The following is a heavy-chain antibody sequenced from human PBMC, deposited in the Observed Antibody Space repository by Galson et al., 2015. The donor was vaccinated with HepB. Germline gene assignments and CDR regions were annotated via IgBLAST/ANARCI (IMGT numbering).Heavy chain of an antibody. J-gene: IGHJ5*02. V-gene: IGHV3-11*01. D-gene: IGHD4-17*01. CDR1: GITFSDYY. CDR2: ISVSGVTI. Sequence: SLRLSCAASGITFSDYYMSWIRQAPGKGLEWVSFISVSGVTIYSADSVKGRFTISRDNAKNSLYLQMNTLRAEDTAVYHCAASGRSTTEGAWFDTWGQGTLVTVSS. CDR3: AASGRSTTEGAWFDT.